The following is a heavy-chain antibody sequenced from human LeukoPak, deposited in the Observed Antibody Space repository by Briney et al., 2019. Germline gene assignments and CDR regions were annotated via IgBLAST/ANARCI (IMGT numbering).Heavy chain of an antibody. CDR1: GFTFSSYA. Sequence: GGSLRLSCAASGFTFSSYAMSWVRQAPGKGLEWVSAIGGSGGSTYYADSVKGRFTISRDNSKNTLYLQVNSLRTEDTAVYYCAKGYYYDSSGYQYPFDYWGQGTLVTVSS. CDR3: AKGYYYDSSGYQYPFDY. D-gene: IGHD3-22*01. CDR2: IGGSGGST. V-gene: IGHV3-23*01. J-gene: IGHJ4*02.